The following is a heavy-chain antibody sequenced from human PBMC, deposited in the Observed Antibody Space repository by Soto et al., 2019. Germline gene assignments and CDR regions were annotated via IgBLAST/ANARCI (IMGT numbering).Heavy chain of an antibody. V-gene: IGHV3-21*01. D-gene: IGHD5-12*01. CDR3: ARGWLRDPWMF. J-gene: IGHJ4*02. CDR2: ISASSTYI. Sequence: EVQLVESGGGLVKPGGSLRLSCAASGFIFSSYTMNWVRQAPGKGLEWVSSISASSTYIYYADSLKGRFTITRDNAYSTLYLQMHSLRAEDTAVYYCARGWLRDPWMFWGQGTLVTVSS. CDR1: GFIFSSYT.